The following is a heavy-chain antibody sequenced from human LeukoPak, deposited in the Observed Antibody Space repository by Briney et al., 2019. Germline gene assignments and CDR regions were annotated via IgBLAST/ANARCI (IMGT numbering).Heavy chain of an antibody. J-gene: IGHJ5*02. V-gene: IGHV1-69*13. Sequence: GASVTVSCTASGYTFTGYYMHWVRQAPGQGLEWMGGIIPIFGTANYAQKFQGRVTITADESTSTAYMELSSLRSEDTAVYYCAREGGYSVGATFSFDPWGQGTLVTVSS. CDR3: AREGGYSVGATFSFDP. CDR1: GYTFTGYY. CDR2: IIPIFGTA. D-gene: IGHD1-26*01.